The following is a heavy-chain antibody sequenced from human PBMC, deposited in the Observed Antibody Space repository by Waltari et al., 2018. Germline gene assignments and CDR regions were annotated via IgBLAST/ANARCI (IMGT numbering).Heavy chain of an antibody. V-gene: IGHV3-23*01. J-gene: IGHJ4*02. CDR1: GFKFSSYA. CDR3: AKAPQVVNYGSWSDYYPGFGY. Sequence: EVHLLESGGGLVQPGGSLRLSCAASGFKFSSYAMNWVRQATGKGLEWVSAISGRGTNTWSADSVKGRFSISRDNSKNTLYLQMNSLRAEDTAVYYCAKAPQVVNYGSWSDYYPGFGYWGQGTLVTVSS. D-gene: IGHD3-3*01. CDR2: ISGRGTNT.